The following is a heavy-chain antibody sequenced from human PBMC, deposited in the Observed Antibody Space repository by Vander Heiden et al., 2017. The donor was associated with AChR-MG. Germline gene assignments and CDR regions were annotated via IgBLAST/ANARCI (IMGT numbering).Heavy chain of an antibody. Sequence: QVQPVESGGGVVQPGRSLSLSCAASGFAFSSFTMHWVRQAPGKGLEWVALTSFDGNRNNYADSVKGRFTISRDNSKNTLFLQMDGLRHEDTAVYYCARPFSSLAARFDSWGQGTLVTVS. CDR2: TSFDGNRN. J-gene: IGHJ4*02. CDR3: ARPFSSLAARFDS. CDR1: GFAFSSFT. V-gene: IGHV3-30-3*01. D-gene: IGHD6-6*01.